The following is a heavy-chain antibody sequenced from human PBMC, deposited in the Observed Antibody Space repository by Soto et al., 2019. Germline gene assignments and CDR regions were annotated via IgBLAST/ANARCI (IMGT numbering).Heavy chain of an antibody. J-gene: IGHJ4*02. Sequence: VQLVESGGGVVQPGRSLRLSCAASGFTFSDYAMHWVRQAPGKGLEWVAVVSHDGRNTHYADSVKGRFTIPRDSSKTTVSLEMTSLRAADTAVYYCAKGGRQWLVTSDFNYWGQGALVTVSS. CDR2: VSHDGRNT. D-gene: IGHD6-19*01. V-gene: IGHV3-30*18. CDR1: GFTFSDYA. CDR3: AKGGRQWLVTSDFNY.